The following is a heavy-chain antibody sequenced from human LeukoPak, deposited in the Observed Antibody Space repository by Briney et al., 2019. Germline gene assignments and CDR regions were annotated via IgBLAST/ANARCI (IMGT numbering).Heavy chain of an antibody. V-gene: IGHV3-53*01. Sequence: QPGGSLRLSCAASGFSVSANYTSWVRQAPGKGLEWVSLIYGDNTHYADSVKGRFTISRDNAYNSLYLQMNSLRAEDTAVYYCARGGLVRGVIMNSWGQGTLVTVSS. CDR2: IYGDNT. D-gene: IGHD3-10*01. CDR3: ARGGLVRGVIMNS. CDR1: GFSVSANY. J-gene: IGHJ4*02.